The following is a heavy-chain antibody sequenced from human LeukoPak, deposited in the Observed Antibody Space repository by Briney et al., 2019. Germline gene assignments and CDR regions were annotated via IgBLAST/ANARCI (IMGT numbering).Heavy chain of an antibody. V-gene: IGHV3-43*02. Sequence: PGGSLRLSCTASGFTFDSYAMSWVRQAPGKGLEWVSLISGDGGSTYYADSVKSRFTISRDNSKNSLYLQMNSLRTEDTALYYCAKDFTVAGTMGYYYYYGMDVWGQGTTVTVSS. CDR3: AKDFTVAGTMGYYYYYGMDV. J-gene: IGHJ6*02. D-gene: IGHD6-19*01. CDR2: ISGDGGST. CDR1: GFTFDSYA.